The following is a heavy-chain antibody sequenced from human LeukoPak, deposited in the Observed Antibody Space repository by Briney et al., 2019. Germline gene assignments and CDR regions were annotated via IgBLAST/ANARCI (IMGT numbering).Heavy chain of an antibody. D-gene: IGHD3-9*01. J-gene: IGHJ6*03. Sequence: SETLSLTCTVSGGSISSYYWSWIRQPAGKGLEWIGRIYASGSTNYNPSLKSLVTMSVDTSKNQFSLKLSSVTAADTAVYYCARNGPVNYDILTGYQYYYYYMDVWGKGTTVTVSS. CDR1: GGSISSYY. CDR3: ARNGPVNYDILTGYQYYYYYMDV. CDR2: IYASGST. V-gene: IGHV4-4*07.